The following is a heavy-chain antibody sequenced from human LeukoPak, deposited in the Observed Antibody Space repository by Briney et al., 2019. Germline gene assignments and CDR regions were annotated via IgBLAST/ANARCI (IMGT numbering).Heavy chain of an antibody. J-gene: IGHJ5*02. V-gene: IGHV3-7*01. CDR2: IKEDGSEK. D-gene: IGHD6-6*01. CDR1: GFTLSNYW. Sequence: GGSLRLSCVASGFTLSNYWMSWVRQAPGKGLEWVANIKEDGSEKYYVGSVKGRFTISRDNAKNSLYLQMNSLRAEDTAVYYCASSSPARSALGWFDPWGQGTLVTVSS. CDR3: ASSSPARSALGWFDP.